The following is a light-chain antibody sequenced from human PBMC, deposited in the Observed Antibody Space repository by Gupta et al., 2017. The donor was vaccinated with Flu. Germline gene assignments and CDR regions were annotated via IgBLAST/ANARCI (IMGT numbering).Light chain of an antibody. J-gene: IGKJ2*03. CDR3: QQYKTWPPYS. V-gene: IGKV3-15*01. CDR2: GAS. CDR1: QGISSN. Sequence: ATLAVSPGEGATLSCRASQGISSNLAWYQQKPGQAPRLLIYGASTRATGNPARFSGSGSGTEFTLTISSLQSEDFVVYYCQQYKTWPPYSFGQGTKLEIK.